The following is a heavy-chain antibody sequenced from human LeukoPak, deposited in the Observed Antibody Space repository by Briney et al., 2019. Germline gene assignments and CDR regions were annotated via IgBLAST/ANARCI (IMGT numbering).Heavy chain of an antibody. Sequence: GGSLRLSCAASGFTFSSYGMHWVRQAPGKGLEWVAVIWYDGSNKYYADSVKGRFTISRDNSKNTLYLQMNSLRAEDTAVYYCAKDSCSSSWYHLYYYYGMDVWGQGTTVTVSS. V-gene: IGHV3-30*02. CDR2: IWYDGSNK. J-gene: IGHJ6*02. D-gene: IGHD6-13*01. CDR1: GFTFSSYG. CDR3: AKDSCSSSWYHLYYYYGMDV.